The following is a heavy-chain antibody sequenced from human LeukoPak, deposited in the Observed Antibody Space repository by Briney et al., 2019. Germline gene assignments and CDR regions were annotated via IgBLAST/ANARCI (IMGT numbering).Heavy chain of an antibody. D-gene: IGHD3-22*01. V-gene: IGHV3-30-3*01. CDR2: ISYDGSNK. CDR1: GFTFSSYA. Sequence: GGSLRLSCAASGFTFSSYAMHWVRQAPGKGLEWVAVISYDGSNKYYADSVKGRFTISRDNSKNTLYLQMNSLRAEDTAVYFCARDRPSLYYHDGSAYYGNWYFDLWGRGTLVTVSS. CDR3: ARDRPSLYYHDGSAYYGNWYFDL. J-gene: IGHJ2*01.